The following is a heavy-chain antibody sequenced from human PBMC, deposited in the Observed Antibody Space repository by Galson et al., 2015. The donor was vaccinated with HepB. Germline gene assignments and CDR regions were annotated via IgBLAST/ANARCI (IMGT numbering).Heavy chain of an antibody. D-gene: IGHD3-22*01. CDR2: INPNSGGT. Sequence: SVKVSCKASGYTFTGYYMHWVRQAPGQGLEWMGWINPNSGGTNYAQKFQGGVTMTRDTSISTAYMELSRLRSDDTAVYYCARDMDYDSSGYLDYWGQGTLVTVSS. CDR3: ARDMDYDSSGYLDY. CDR1: GYTFTGYY. J-gene: IGHJ4*02. V-gene: IGHV1-2*02.